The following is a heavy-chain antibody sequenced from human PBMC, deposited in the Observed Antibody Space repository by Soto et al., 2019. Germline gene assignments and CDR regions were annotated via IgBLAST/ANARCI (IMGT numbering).Heavy chain of an antibody. Sequence: QVQLQESGPGLVKPSQTLSLTCTVSGGSIRDGCYYWSWIRQHPGKGLEWIGYIYHGGSTYYDPSIKRREATAGDTSKNQSLLRLSSVTAAATAVDCCAREGQSGYDTDGSVDYWGQGTPVTGSS. D-gene: IGHD5-12*01. CDR3: AREGQSGYDTDGSVDY. V-gene: IGHV4-31*03. CDR1: GGSIRDGCYY. CDR2: IYHGGST. J-gene: IGHJ4*02.